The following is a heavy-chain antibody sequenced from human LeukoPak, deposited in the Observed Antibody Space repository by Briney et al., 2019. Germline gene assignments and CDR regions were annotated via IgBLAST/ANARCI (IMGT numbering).Heavy chain of an antibody. J-gene: IGHJ5*02. CDR3: ARAIPGGNWFDP. D-gene: IGHD2-21*01. CDR2: INPNSGGT. V-gene: IGHV1-2*02. Sequence: ASVKVSCKASGYTFTDYYMHWVRQAPGQGLEWMGWINPNSGGTNYAQKFQGRVTMTRDTSISTAYMELSRLRSDDTAVYYCARAIPGGNWFDPGGQGTLLTVSS. CDR1: GYTFTDYY.